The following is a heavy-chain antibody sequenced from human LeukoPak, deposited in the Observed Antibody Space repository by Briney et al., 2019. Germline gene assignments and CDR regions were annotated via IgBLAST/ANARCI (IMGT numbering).Heavy chain of an antibody. CDR3: ARHSWVKGAFDY. CDR1: GGSFSGYY. CDR2: INHSGST. J-gene: IGHJ4*02. Sequence: SETLSLTCAVYGGSFSGYYWSWIRQPPGKGLEWIGEINHSGSTNYNPSLKSRVTISVDTSKNQFSLKLSSVTAADTAVYYCARHSWVKGAFDYWGQGTLVTVSS. D-gene: IGHD1-26*01. V-gene: IGHV4-34*01.